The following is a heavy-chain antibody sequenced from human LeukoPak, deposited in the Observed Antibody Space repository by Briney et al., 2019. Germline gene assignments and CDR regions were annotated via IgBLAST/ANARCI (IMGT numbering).Heavy chain of an antibody. J-gene: IGHJ4*02. D-gene: IGHD4-17*01. CDR1: GITFSNYA. V-gene: IGHV3-23*01. Sequence: PGGSLRLSCTASGITFSNYAMTWVRQSPGKGLEWVSGLSASGGTTSYADSVKGRFTISRDNAKNTLYLQMNSLRAEDTAVYYCAGTYYADYGTTYSLDYWGQGTLVTVSS. CDR2: LSASGGTT. CDR3: AGTYYADYGTTYSLDY.